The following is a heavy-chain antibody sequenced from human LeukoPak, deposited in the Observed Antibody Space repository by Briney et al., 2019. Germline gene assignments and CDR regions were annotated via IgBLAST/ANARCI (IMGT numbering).Heavy chain of an antibody. D-gene: IGHD3-22*01. Sequence: SQTLSLTCTVSGGSINSGGYYWSWIRQHPGKGLEWIGYIYYSGSTYYNPSLKSRVTISVDTSKNQFSLKLSSVTAADTAVYYCASSSPTYYYDSSGYVNWFDPWGQGTLVTVSS. J-gene: IGHJ5*02. CDR2: IYYSGST. CDR1: GGSINSGGYY. CDR3: ASSSPTYYYDSSGYVNWFDP. V-gene: IGHV4-31*03.